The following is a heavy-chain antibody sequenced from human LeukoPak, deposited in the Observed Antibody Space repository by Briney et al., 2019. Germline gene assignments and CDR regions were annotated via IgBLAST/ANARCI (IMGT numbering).Heavy chain of an antibody. J-gene: IGHJ4*02. CDR1: GFTFGSYW. D-gene: IGHD1-26*01. CDR2: IKEDGSEK. CDR3: ARDRVSGSYNY. V-gene: IGHV3-7*01. Sequence: PGGSLRLSCAVSGFTFGSYWMSWVRQAPGKGLEWVANIKEDGSEKNYVDSVKGRFTISRDNAKNSLYLQMNSLRAEDTAVYYCARDRVSGSYNYWGQGTLVTVSS.